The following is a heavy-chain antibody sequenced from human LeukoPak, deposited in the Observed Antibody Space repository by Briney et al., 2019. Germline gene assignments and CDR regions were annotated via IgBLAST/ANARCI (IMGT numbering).Heavy chain of an antibody. CDR3: ARADSGSQSRAFDI. CDR1: GYTFTSYY. V-gene: IGHV1-2*02. J-gene: IGHJ3*02. D-gene: IGHD1-26*01. Sequence: GASVKVSCKASGYTFTSYYMHWVRQAPGQGLEWMGWINPNSGGTNYAQKFQGGVTMTRDTSISTAYMELSRLRSGDTAVYYCARADSGSQSRAFDIWGQGTMVTVSS. CDR2: INPNSGGT.